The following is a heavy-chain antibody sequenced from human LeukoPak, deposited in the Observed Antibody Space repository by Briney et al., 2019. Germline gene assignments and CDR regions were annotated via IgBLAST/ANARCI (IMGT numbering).Heavy chain of an antibody. CDR2: IYYSGST. CDR3: ARVDDLAAPPDPRFDY. V-gene: IGHV4-59*01. Sequence: SETLSLTCTVSGGSISSYYWSCIRQPPGKGLEWIGYIYYSGSTNYNPSLESRVTISVDTSKNQFSLKLSSVTAADTAVYYCARVDDLAAPPDPRFDYWGQGTLVTVSS. D-gene: IGHD6-6*01. J-gene: IGHJ4*02. CDR1: GGSISSYY.